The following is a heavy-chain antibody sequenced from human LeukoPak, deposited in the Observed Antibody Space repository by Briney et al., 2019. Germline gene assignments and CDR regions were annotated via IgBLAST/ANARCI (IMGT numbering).Heavy chain of an antibody. Sequence: GGSLRRSCAASGFIFSNAWMIWVRQAPGKGLEWVGRIKSKIDGGTTDYAAPVKGRFTISRDDSKNTLYLQMNSLKTEDTAVYYCTTSMMTFGGVIAHWGQGTLVTVSS. CDR1: GFIFSNAW. D-gene: IGHD3-16*01. J-gene: IGHJ5*02. CDR3: TTSMMTFGGVIAH. V-gene: IGHV3-15*01. CDR2: IKSKIDGGTT.